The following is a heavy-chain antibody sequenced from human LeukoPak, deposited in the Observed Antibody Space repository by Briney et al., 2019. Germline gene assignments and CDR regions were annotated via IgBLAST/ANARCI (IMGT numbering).Heavy chain of an antibody. V-gene: IGHV4-39*01. CDR2: IYYSKNT. J-gene: IGHJ4*02. D-gene: IGHD3-22*01. Sequence: SETLSLTCTVSGGSISSSSAYWGWIRQPPGKGLEWIGSIYYSKNTYYNPSLKSRVTISADTSKNQFSLRLDSVTAADTAVYYCASSPSGYWWNFDCWGQGPLVTVSS. CDR1: GGSISSSSAY. CDR3: ASSPSGYWWNFDC.